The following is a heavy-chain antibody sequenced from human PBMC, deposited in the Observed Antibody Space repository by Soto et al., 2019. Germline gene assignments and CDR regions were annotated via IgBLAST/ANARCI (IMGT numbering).Heavy chain of an antibody. CDR1: GFTFSSYA. CDR2: ISGSGGST. D-gene: IGHD6-13*01. V-gene: IGHV3-23*01. Sequence: EVQLLESGGGLVQPGGSLRLSCAASGFTFSSYAMSWVRQAPGKGLEWVLAISGSGGSTYYADSVKGRFTISRDNSKNTLYLQMNSLRAEDTAVYYCVKDFTRSWTPPDAFDIWGQGTMVTVSS. J-gene: IGHJ3*02. CDR3: VKDFTRSWTPPDAFDI.